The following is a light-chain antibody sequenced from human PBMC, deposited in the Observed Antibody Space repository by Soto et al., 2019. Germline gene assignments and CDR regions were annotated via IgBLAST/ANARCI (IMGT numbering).Light chain of an antibody. CDR2: RAS. J-gene: IGKJ4*01. CDR3: QQTFSTLIT. CDR1: QSISTY. Sequence: DIQMTQSPSSLSASVGDTVTITCRASQSISTYLNWYQQKPGKAPKVLIYRASTLQSGVPSRFSGSGSGTDFTLTISSLQPEDFATYYCQQTFSTLITVGGGTNLEIK. V-gene: IGKV1-39*01.